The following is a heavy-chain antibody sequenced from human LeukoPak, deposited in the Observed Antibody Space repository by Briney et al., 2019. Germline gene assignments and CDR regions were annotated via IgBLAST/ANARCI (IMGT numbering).Heavy chain of an antibody. J-gene: IGHJ4*02. Sequence: SQTLPLTCAISGDSVSSKNGAWNWIRQSPSRALEWLGRTYYRSKWYDDYADSVKGRITISPDTSKNQFSLHVYSVTPEDTAVYFCARDLGTSGWYTFDFWGQGTLVTVSS. CDR3: ARDLGTSGWYTFDF. V-gene: IGHV6-1*01. CDR1: GDSVSSKNGA. D-gene: IGHD6-19*01. CDR2: TYYRSKWYD.